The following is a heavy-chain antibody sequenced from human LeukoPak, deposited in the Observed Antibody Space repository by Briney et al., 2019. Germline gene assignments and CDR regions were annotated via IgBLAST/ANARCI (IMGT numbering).Heavy chain of an antibody. D-gene: IGHD6-13*01. CDR2: INPNSGGT. CDR1: GYTFTGYY. J-gene: IGHJ4*02. CDR3: ARERIAAAATSADY. V-gene: IGHV1-2*02. Sequence: ASVKVSCEASGYTFTGYYMHWVRQAPGQGLEWMGWINPNSGGTNYAQEFQGRVTMTRDTSISTAYMELSRLRSDDTAVYYCARERIAAAATSADYWGQGTLVTVSS.